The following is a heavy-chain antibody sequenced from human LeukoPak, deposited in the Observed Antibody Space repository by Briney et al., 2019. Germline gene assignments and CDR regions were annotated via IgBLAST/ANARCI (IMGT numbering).Heavy chain of an antibody. CDR1: GYTFTGYY. CDR2: INPNSGGT. D-gene: IGHD6-13*01. CDR3: ARTTIAAAELLY. V-gene: IGHV1-2*02. Sequence: ASVKVSCKASGYTFTGYYMHWVRQAPGQGLEWMGWINPNSGGTNYAQKFQGRATMTRDTSISTAYMELSRLRSDDTAVYYCARTTIAAAELLYWGQGTLVTVSS. J-gene: IGHJ4*02.